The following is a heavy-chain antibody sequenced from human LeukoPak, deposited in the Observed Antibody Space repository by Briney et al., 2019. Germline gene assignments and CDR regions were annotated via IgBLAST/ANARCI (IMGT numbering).Heavy chain of an antibody. CDR1: GFTFSSYS. CDR2: ISSSSSYI. D-gene: IGHD3-10*01. Sequence: GGSLRLSCAASGFTFSSYSMNWVRQAPGEGLEWVSSISSSSSYIYYADSEKGRFTISRDNAKNSLYLQMNSLRAEDTAVYYCARVCRGFGESVDYWGQGTLVTVSS. CDR3: ARVCRGFGESVDY. V-gene: IGHV3-21*01. J-gene: IGHJ4*02.